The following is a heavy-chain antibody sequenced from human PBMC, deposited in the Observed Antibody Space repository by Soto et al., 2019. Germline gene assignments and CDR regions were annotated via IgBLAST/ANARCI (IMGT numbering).Heavy chain of an antibody. Sequence: EVHLAESGGGLVQPGGSLRRSCVASGFIFTDHWMHWVRQAPGKALVWVARINSGGTRVNYADFVKGRFTISRDNAQDTLYLQMTSLGVDDTAVYYCARGACSGPSCFFGGTHWGQGTLVTVYS. D-gene: IGHD2-2*01. CDR3: ARGACSGPSCFFGGTH. J-gene: IGHJ4*02. CDR1: GFIFTDHW. CDR2: INSGGTRV. V-gene: IGHV3-74*01.